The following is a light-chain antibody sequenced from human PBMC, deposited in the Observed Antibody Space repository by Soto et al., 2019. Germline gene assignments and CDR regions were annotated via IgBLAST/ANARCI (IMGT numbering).Light chain of an antibody. CDR3: PQYNSAPWT. Sequence: DIQMTQSPSSLSASVGDRVTITCRASQGISNYLAWYQQKPGKVPKLLIYAASTLQLGVPSRFSGRGSGTDFTLTIISLQTDDVATYYCPQYNSAPWTFGHGTKVEIK. CDR2: AAS. V-gene: IGKV1-27*01. J-gene: IGKJ1*01. CDR1: QGISNY.